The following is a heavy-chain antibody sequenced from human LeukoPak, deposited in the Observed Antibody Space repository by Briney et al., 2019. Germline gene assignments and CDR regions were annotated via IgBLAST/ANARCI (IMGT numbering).Heavy chain of an antibody. Sequence: PSETLSLTCTVSGGSISSSSYYWGWIRQPPGKGLEWIGEINHSGSTNYNPSLRSRVTISVDTSKNQFSLKLSSVTAADTAVYYCARHSITMVRGVIIARVRIFGYWGQGTLVTVSS. CDR3: ARHSITMVRGVIIARVRIFGY. V-gene: IGHV4-39*01. CDR2: INHSGST. D-gene: IGHD3-10*01. CDR1: GGSISSSSYY. J-gene: IGHJ4*02.